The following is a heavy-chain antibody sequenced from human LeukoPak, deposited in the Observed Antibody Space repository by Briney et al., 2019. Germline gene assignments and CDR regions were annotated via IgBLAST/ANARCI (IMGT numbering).Heavy chain of an antibody. V-gene: IGHV3-23*01. CDR3: AKYDSSWYERGYFDY. D-gene: IGHD6-13*01. CDR2: FSRSGPDT. Sequence: GGSLRLSCAASGFTFGSSAMSWVRQAPGKGPEWVSTFSRSGPDTYYADSVKGRFTIFRDNSKNTLYLQMNSLRAEDTALYFCAKYDSSWYERGYFDYWGQGTLVTVSS. CDR1: GFTFGSSA. J-gene: IGHJ4*02.